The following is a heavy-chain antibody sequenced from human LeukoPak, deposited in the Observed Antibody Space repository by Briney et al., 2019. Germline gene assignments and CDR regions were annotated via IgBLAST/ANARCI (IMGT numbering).Heavy chain of an antibody. CDR2: ISGSGGNT. CDR3: AKDESGGFGELSPPTFDY. Sequence: HAGGSLRLSCAASGFTFSSYAMSWVRQAPGKGLEWVSAISGSGGNTYYADSVKGRFTISRDNSKNTLYLQMNSLRAEDTAVYYCAKDESGGFGELSPPTFDYWGQGTLVTVSS. J-gene: IGHJ4*02. V-gene: IGHV3-23*01. D-gene: IGHD3-10*01. CDR1: GFTFSSYA.